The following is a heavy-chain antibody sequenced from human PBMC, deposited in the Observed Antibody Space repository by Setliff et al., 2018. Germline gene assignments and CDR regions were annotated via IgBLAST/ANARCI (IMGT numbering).Heavy chain of an antibody. Sequence: GASVKVSCKTSGYSFISYYMYWVRQAPGQGLEWMGIINVSGGSASYAQKFQGRVTISRDNSRTTLFLQMNSLRPEDTAVYYCAKEVMEVDLSGLHFWGQGDLVTVSS. J-gene: IGHJ4*02. D-gene: IGHD1-26*01. CDR2: INVSGGSA. CDR3: AKEVMEVDLSGLHF. CDR1: GYSFISYY. V-gene: IGHV1-46*01.